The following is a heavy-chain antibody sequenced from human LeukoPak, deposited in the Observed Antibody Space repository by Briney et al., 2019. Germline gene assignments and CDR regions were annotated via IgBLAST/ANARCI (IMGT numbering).Heavy chain of an antibody. CDR1: GGSISSSSYY. CDR2: IYYSGST. Sequence: PSETLSLTCTVSGGSISSSSYYWGWIRQPPGKGLEWIGSIYYSGSTYYNPSLKSRGTISVDTSKNQFSLKLSSVTAADTAVYYCPRHPPTYDSSGYYLDAFASWGQGRMVTVSS. D-gene: IGHD3-22*01. V-gene: IGHV4-39*01. J-gene: IGHJ3*02. CDR3: PRHPPTYDSSGYYLDAFAS.